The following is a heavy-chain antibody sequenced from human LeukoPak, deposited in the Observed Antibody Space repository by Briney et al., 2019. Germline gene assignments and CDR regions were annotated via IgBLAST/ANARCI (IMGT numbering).Heavy chain of an antibody. D-gene: IGHD5-18*01. Sequence: GESLKISCNGSGYSFTSYWIGWVRQMPGKGLEWMGIIYPGDSDTRYSPSFQGQVTISADKSISTAYLQWSSLKASDTAMYYCARSVDTAMVNFDYWGQGTLVTVSS. V-gene: IGHV5-51*01. CDR1: GYSFTSYW. CDR2: IYPGDSDT. J-gene: IGHJ4*02. CDR3: ARSVDTAMVNFDY.